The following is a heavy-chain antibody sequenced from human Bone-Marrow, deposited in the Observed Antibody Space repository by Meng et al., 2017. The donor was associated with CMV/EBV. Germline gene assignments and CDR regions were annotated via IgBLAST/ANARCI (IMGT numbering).Heavy chain of an antibody. CDR1: GFTFSSYW. CDR3: TRTYYDILTGYSHGMDV. V-gene: IGHV3-7*01. CDR2: INPDGSEK. J-gene: IGHJ6*02. Sequence: GESLKISCEVSGFTFSSYWFSWVRQAPEKGLEWVANINPDGSEKYYLDSVKGRFTIFRDNAKNSLYLQVNSLRVEDTAVYYCTRTYYDILTGYSHGMDVWGQGTTVTVSS. D-gene: IGHD3-9*01.